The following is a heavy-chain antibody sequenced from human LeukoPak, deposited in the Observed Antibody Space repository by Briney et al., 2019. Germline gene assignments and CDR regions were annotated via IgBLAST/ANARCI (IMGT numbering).Heavy chain of an antibody. CDR2: ISGYNGNT. V-gene: IGHV1-18*01. Sequence: GASVKVSCKASGYTFTNYGISWVRQAPGQGLEWMGWISGYNGNTNYAQRLQGRVTVTTDTSTSTADMELRSLRSDDTAVYYCARLYCSGGSCFAEFDYWGQGTLVTVSS. D-gene: IGHD2-15*01. J-gene: IGHJ4*02. CDR1: GYTFTNYG. CDR3: ARLYCSGGSCFAEFDY.